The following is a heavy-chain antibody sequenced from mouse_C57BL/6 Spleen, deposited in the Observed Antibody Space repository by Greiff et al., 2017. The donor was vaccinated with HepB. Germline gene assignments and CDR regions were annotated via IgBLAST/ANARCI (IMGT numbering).Heavy chain of an antibody. CDR1: GYTFTSYW. J-gene: IGHJ3*01. D-gene: IGHD2-4*01. CDR2: IDPSDSYT. Sequence: QVQLQQPGAELVRPGTSVKLSCKASGYTFTSYWMHWVKQRPGQGLEWIGVIDPSDSYTNYNQKFKGKATLTVDTSSSTAYMQLSSLTSEDSAVYYCERDYDEGFAYWGQGTLVTVSA. V-gene: IGHV1-59*01. CDR3: ERDYDEGFAY.